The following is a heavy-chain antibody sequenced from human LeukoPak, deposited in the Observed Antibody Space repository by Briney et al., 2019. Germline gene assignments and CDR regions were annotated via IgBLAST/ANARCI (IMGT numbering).Heavy chain of an antibody. J-gene: IGHJ2*01. CDR1: GITFSSTA. CDR2: ISGSGGST. CDR3: AKVKWELPYWYFDL. V-gene: IGHV3-23*01. Sequence: PGRSLRLSGGASGITFSSTAMGWGRRAPGKGLESFSAISGSGGSTYYADSVKGRFTISRDNSKNTLYLQMNSLRAEDTAVYYCAKVKWELPYWYFDLWGRGTLVTVSS. D-gene: IGHD1-26*01.